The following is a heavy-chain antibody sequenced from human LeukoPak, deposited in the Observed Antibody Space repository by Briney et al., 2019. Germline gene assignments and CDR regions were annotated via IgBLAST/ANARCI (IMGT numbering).Heavy chain of an antibody. Sequence: ASVKVSCKASGYTFTSYGISWVRQAPGQGLEWMGIINPSGGSTSYAQKFQGRVTMTRDTSTSTAYMELRSLRSDDTAVYYCARKSEWLREIDYWGQGTLVTVSS. V-gene: IGHV1-46*01. J-gene: IGHJ4*02. CDR1: GYTFTSYG. CDR2: INPSGGST. CDR3: ARKSEWLREIDY. D-gene: IGHD5-12*01.